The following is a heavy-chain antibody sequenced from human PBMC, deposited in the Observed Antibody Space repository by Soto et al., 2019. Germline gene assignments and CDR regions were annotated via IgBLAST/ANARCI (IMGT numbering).Heavy chain of an antibody. D-gene: IGHD3-16*01. CDR2: VYYNGFP. Sequence: QVQLRESGPGLVKPSDTLSLICTVSGGSISTYYWVWTRRPPGKGLEGFRSVYYNGFPNNNPSLMSRVTMSVDPFRNQFSLRLNSVTAADTAMYYCARVSYDLVYYFDFWGQGTLVTVSS. V-gene: IGHV4-59*13. CDR1: GGSISTYY. J-gene: IGHJ4*02. CDR3: ARVSYDLVYYFDF.